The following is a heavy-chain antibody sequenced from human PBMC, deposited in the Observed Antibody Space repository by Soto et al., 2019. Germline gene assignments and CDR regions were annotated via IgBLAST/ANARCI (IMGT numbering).Heavy chain of an antibody. J-gene: IGHJ6*03. V-gene: IGHV3-33*01. Sequence: GGSLRLSCAASGFTFSSYGMHWVRQAPGKGLEWVAVIWYDGSNKYYADSVKGRFTISRDNSKNTLYLQMNSLRAEDTAVYYCASAGYCSGGSCYSDYYYYMDVWGKGTTVTVSS. CDR1: GFTFSSYG. D-gene: IGHD2-15*01. CDR3: ASAGYCSGGSCYSDYYYYMDV. CDR2: IWYDGSNK.